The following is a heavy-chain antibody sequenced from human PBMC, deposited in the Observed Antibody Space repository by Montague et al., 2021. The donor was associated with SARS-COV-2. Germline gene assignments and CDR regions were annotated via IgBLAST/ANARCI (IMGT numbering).Heavy chain of an antibody. Sequence: TLSLTCTVSGGSISSGGYYWSWIRQHPGKGLEWIGYIYYSGSTYYNPSLKSRVTISVDTSKNQFSLKLSSVTAADTAVYYCARAFFLTGSNPGSPRYYYYYGMDVWGQGTTVTVSS. V-gene: IGHV4-31*03. CDR1: GGSISSGGYY. CDR3: ARAFFLTGSNPGSPRYYYYYGMDV. D-gene: IGHD3-9*01. CDR2: IYYSGST. J-gene: IGHJ6*02.